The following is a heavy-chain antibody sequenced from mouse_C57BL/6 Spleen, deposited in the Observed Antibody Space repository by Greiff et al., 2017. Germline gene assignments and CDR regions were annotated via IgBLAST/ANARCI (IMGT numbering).Heavy chain of an antibody. J-gene: IGHJ3*01. CDR2: IDPSDSYT. CDR1: GYTFTSYW. V-gene: IGHV1-50*01. CDR3: ARDYDLGAY. Sequence: QVQLQQSGAELVKPGASVKLSCKASGYTFTSYWMQWVKQRPGQGLEWIGEIDPSDSYTNYNQKFKGKATLTVDTSSSTAYMQLSSLTSEDSAVYYCARDYDLGAYWGQGTLVTVSA. D-gene: IGHD2-4*01.